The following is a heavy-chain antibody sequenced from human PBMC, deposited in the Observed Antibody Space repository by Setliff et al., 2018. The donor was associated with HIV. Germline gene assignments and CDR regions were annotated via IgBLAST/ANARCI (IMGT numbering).Heavy chain of an antibody. V-gene: IGHV1-3*03. Sequence: ASVKVSCKASGYTFTTYSLHWVRQAPGQSLEWMGWINVGNGDTKYSQEFQGRVTIIADKSTSTAYMELSSLGSEDTAVYYCATIPRPSYYSYYYMDVWDKGTTVTVSS. J-gene: IGHJ6*03. D-gene: IGHD6-6*01. CDR1: GYTFTTYS. CDR3: ATIPRPSYYSYYYMDV. CDR2: INVGNGDT.